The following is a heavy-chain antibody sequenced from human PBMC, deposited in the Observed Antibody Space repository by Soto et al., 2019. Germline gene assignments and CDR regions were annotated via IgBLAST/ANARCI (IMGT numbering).Heavy chain of an antibody. Sequence: QVQLVQSGAEVKKPGSSVRVSCKASGGSFRSYAFSWVRQAPGQGLEWMGGVIPMFGIPKNAQKFQTRVTIGADKFTRTVYMDLRSLRSEDTAIYYCARAYDVRSGNYNGMDVWGQGTTVTVSS. CDR3: ARAYDVRSGNYNGMDV. CDR1: GGSFRSYA. J-gene: IGHJ6*02. V-gene: IGHV1-69*17. D-gene: IGHD3-3*01. CDR2: VIPMFGIP.